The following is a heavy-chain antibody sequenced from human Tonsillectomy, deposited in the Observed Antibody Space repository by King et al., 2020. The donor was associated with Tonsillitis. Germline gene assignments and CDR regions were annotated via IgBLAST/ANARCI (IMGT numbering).Heavy chain of an antibody. D-gene: IGHD2-2*01. J-gene: IGHJ4*02. CDR1: GFTFSSYS. CDR3: ARGTGGTSFVSDY. Sequence: VQLVESGGGLVQPGGSLRLSCAASGFTFSSYSMNWVRQAPGKGLEWVSYIGGTSTSTYYADSVKGRFTISRDNSKNSLYLQMTSLRAEDTAVYYCARGTGGTSFVSDYWGQGTLVTVSS. V-gene: IGHV3-48*04. CDR2: IGGTSTST.